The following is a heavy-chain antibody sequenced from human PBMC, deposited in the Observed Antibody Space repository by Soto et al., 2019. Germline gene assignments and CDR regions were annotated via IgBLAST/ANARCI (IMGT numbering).Heavy chain of an antibody. J-gene: IGHJ6*02. V-gene: IGHV3-53*01. CDR2: IYSGGST. CDR3: AREGGGSSQGPRFSYYYGMDV. Sequence: GGSLRLSCAASGFTVSSNYMSWVRQAPGKGLEWVSVIYSGGSTYYADSVKGRFTISRDNSKNTLYLQMNSLRAEDTAVYYCAREGGGSSQGPRFSYYYGMDVWGQGTTVTVSS. D-gene: IGHD2-15*01. CDR1: GFTVSSNY.